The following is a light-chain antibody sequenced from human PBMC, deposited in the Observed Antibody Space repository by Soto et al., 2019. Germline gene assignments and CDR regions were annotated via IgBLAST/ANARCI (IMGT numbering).Light chain of an antibody. CDR1: QGISRW. CDR2: SAS. Sequence: DIQMTQLPSSMSASVGDRVTITCRASQGISRWLAWYHQKPGKAPNLLIYSASTLHSGVPSRFSGSGSGTDFTLTSSSQQPEDFGTSYCQQANSFPLTFGPGTKVDMK. V-gene: IGKV1-12*01. J-gene: IGKJ3*01. CDR3: QQANSFPLT.